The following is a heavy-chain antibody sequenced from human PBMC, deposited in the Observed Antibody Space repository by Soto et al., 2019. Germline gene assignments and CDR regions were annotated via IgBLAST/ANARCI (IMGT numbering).Heavy chain of an antibody. Sequence: SETLSLTCTVSGGSISSSSYFWGWIRQPPGKGLEWIGSIYYSGSTYYNPSLKSRVTVSVDTSKNQFSLKLSSVTAADTAVYYCARDVGLDYWGQGTLVTVSS. CDR1: GGSISSSSYF. CDR3: ARDVGLDY. V-gene: IGHV4-39*02. J-gene: IGHJ4*02. CDR2: IYYSGST.